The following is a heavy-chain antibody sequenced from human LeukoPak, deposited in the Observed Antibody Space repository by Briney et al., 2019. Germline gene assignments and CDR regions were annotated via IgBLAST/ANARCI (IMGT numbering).Heavy chain of an antibody. J-gene: IGHJ1*01. Sequence: PGGSLRLSCAASGFDFGAYGMHWVRQAPGKGLVWVSHINKDGSSTSYADSVKGRFTISRDNAKNTLYLQMSSLRAEDTALYYCARPLYGDFAKYFQRWGQGTLVTVSS. V-gene: IGHV3-74*01. CDR2: INKDGSST. D-gene: IGHD4-17*01. CDR1: GFDFGAYG. CDR3: ARPLYGDFAKYFQR.